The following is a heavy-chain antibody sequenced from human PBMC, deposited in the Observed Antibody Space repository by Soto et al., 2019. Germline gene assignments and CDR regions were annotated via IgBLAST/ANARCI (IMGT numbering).Heavy chain of an antibody. CDR2: ISFDGSNK. CDR1: GFTFSSYG. D-gene: IGHD3-3*01. V-gene: IGHV3-30*18. J-gene: IGHJ6*02. CDR3: AKSEYYDFWSGRHYYYGMDV. Sequence: LRLSCAASGFTFSSYGMHWVRQAPGKGLEWVAVISFDGSNKYYADSVKGRFTISRDNSKNTLYLQMNSLRAEDTAVYYCAKSEYYDFWSGRHYYYGMDVWGQGTRVTVSS.